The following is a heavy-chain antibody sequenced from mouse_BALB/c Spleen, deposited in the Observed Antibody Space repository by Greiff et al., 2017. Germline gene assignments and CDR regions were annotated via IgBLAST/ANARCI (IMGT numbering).Heavy chain of an antibody. D-gene: IGHD2-2*01. CDR2: ISSGGSYT. CDR3: ARQGDYGYFYAMDY. CDR1: GFTFSSYG. J-gene: IGHJ4*01. Sequence: EVQLVESGGDLVKPGGSLKLSCAASGFTFSSYGMSWVRQTPDKRLEWVATISSGGSYTYYPDSVKGRFTISRDNAKNTLYLQMSSLKSEDTAMYYCARQGDYGYFYAMDYWGQGTSVTVSS. V-gene: IGHV5-6*01.